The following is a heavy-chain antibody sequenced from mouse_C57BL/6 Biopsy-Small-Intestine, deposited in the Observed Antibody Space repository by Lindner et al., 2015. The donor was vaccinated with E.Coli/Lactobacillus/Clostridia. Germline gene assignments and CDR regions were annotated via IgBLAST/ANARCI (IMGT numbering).Heavy chain of an antibody. CDR3: ARLTYGDYFDY. CDR2: IYPGDGDT. CDR1: GYAFSNYW. Sequence: VQLQESGAELVKPGASVKISCKASGYAFSNYWMNWVKQRPGKGLEWIGRIYPGDGDTNYNGKFKGKATLTADKPSSTAYMQLSSLTSEDSAVYFCARLTYGDYFDYWGQGTTLTVSS. D-gene: IGHD1-1*02. V-gene: IGHV1-80*01. J-gene: IGHJ2*01.